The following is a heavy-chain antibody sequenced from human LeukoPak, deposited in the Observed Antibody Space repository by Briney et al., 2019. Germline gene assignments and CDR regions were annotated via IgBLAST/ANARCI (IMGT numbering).Heavy chain of an antibody. CDR1: GFTFNNYS. CDR3: ARGISAVVPRAFDV. V-gene: IGHV3-48*04. CDR2: IGSSSLII. D-gene: IGHD2-15*01. J-gene: IGHJ3*01. Sequence: GGSLRLSCAASGFTFNNYSVNWVRQAPGKGLEWISYIGSSSLIIYYADSVKGRFTISRENAKNTLYLQLNSLRAEDTAVYFCARGISAVVPRAFDVWGQGTLVTVSS.